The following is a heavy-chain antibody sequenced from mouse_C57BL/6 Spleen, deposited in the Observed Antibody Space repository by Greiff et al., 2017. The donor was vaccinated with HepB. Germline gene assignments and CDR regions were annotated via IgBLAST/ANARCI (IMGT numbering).Heavy chain of an antibody. J-gene: IGHJ1*03. Sequence: QVQLQQPGAELVKPGASVKLSCKASGYTFTSYWMHWVKQRPGQGLEWIGMIHPNSGSTNYNEKFKNKATLTVDKSSSTAYMQLSSLTSDDSAVYYCARSPYCSSPDWYFDVWGTGTTVTVSS. V-gene: IGHV1-64*01. CDR3: ARSPYCSSPDWYFDV. D-gene: IGHD1-1*01. CDR2: IHPNSGST. CDR1: GYTFTSYW.